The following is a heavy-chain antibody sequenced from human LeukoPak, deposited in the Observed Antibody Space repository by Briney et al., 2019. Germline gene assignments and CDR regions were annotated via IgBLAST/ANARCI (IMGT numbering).Heavy chain of an antibody. Sequence: PSETLSLTCTVSGDSISSYYWNWIRQPPGKGLEWIGYVYHSGSNNYNPSLKSRVTISVDTSKNQFSLKLSSVTAADTAVYYCARHPYYSNSYFDYWGQGTLVTVSS. V-gene: IGHV4-59*08. D-gene: IGHD4-11*01. CDR3: ARHPYYSNSYFDY. CDR2: VYHSGSN. CDR1: GDSISSYY. J-gene: IGHJ4*02.